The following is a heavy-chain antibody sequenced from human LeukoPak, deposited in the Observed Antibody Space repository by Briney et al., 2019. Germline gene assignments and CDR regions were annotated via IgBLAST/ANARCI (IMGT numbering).Heavy chain of an antibody. Sequence: SETLSLTCTVSGGSASSSTHFWNWVRHTPGKGLEWIGSSQDHGSTNYNPSLKSRVTSSVVTSNDQVSLRLGSVTAARTGIDFCSLLQAHRPLGYWGQRTLVTVSS. CDR1: GGSASSSTHF. D-gene: IGHD2-15*01. CDR2: SQDHGST. J-gene: IGHJ4*02. V-gene: IGHV4-61*01. CDR3: SLLQAHRPLGY.